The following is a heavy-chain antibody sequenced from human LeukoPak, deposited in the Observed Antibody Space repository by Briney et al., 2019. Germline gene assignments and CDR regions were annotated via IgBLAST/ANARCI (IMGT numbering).Heavy chain of an antibody. CDR3: ARVEDTAMVS. D-gene: IGHD5-18*01. J-gene: IGHJ4*02. CDR1: GYTFTSYD. V-gene: IGHV1-8*01. CDR2: MNPNSGNT. Sequence: ASVKVSCKASGYTFTSYDINWVRQATGQGLEWMGWMNPNSGNTGHAQKFQGRVTMTRNTSISTAYMELSSLRSEDTAVYYCARVEDTAMVSRGQGTLVTVSS.